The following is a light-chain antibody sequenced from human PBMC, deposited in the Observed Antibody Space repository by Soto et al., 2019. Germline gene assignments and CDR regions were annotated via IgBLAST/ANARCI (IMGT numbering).Light chain of an antibody. CDR1: QSVSSIY. CDR3: QQYGSSPRT. J-gene: IGKJ5*01. CDR2: GAS. Sequence: EIVLTQSPGTLSLSPGERATLSCRASQSVSSIYLAWYQQKPGQAPRLLIYGASNRATGIPDRFSGSGSGTDFTLTISRLQPEDFAVYYCQQYGSSPRTFGQGTRLEIK. V-gene: IGKV3-20*01.